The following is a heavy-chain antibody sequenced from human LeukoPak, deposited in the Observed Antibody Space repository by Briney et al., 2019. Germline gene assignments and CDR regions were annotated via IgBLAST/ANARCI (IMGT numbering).Heavy chain of an antibody. Sequence: PGGSLRLSCAASGFTFSSYSMNWVRQAPGKGLEWVTFIRYDGNNKYYADSVKGRFTISRDNSQNTLYLQMDSLRAEDAAVYYCAKTPGAAAVDYYYYYMDVWGKGTTVTVSS. D-gene: IGHD6-13*01. CDR3: AKTPGAAAVDYYYYYMDV. J-gene: IGHJ6*03. CDR2: IRYDGNNK. V-gene: IGHV3-30*02. CDR1: GFTFSSYS.